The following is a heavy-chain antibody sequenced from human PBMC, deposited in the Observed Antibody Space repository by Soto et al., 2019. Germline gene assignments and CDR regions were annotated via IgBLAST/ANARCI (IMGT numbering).Heavy chain of an antibody. Sequence: EVQLLESGGDLIQPGGSLRLSCEASGFTFNIYAMAWVRQAPGKGLEWVSAISRYGDFTYYADSVEGRFTISRDNSKNPLYLQMNSVRAEDTALYYCAKDRYLDHDSRGYLFDNWGQGTLVTVSS. V-gene: IGHV3-23*01. D-gene: IGHD3-22*01. CDR2: ISRYGDFT. CDR1: GFTFNIYA. CDR3: AKDRYLDHDSRGYLFDN. J-gene: IGHJ4*02.